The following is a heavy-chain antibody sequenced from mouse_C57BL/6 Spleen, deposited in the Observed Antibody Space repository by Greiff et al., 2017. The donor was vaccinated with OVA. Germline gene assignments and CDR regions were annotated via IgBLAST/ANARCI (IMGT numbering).Heavy chain of an antibody. Sequence: QVQLQQSGAELVKPGASVKLSCKASGYTFTEYTIHWVKQRSGQGLEWIGWFYPGSGSIKYNEKFKDKATLTADKSSSTVYMELSRLTSEDSAVYFCARHEDPQYYGSSYGYAMDYWGQGTSVTVSS. CDR3: ARHEDPQYYGSSYGYAMDY. D-gene: IGHD1-1*01. CDR2: FYPGSGSI. CDR1: GYTFTEYT. V-gene: IGHV1-62-2*01. J-gene: IGHJ4*01.